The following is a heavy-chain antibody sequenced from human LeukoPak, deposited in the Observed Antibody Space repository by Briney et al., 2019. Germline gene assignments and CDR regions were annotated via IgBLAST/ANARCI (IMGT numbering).Heavy chain of an antibody. V-gene: IGHV4-4*02. CDR3: ARVPGGFDY. J-gene: IGHJ4*02. D-gene: IGHD3-16*01. Sequence: PGGSLRLSCAASGFTFSNAWMSWVRQPPGKGLEWIGSIYYSGSTYYNPSLKSRVTISVDTSKNQFSLKLSSVTAADTAVYYCARVPGGFDYWGQGTLVTVSS. CDR2: IYYSGST. CDR1: GFTFSNAW.